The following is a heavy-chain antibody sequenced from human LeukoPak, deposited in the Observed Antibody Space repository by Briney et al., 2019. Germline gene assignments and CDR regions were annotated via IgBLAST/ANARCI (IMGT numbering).Heavy chain of an antibody. CDR3: ARDTGMATIKHFDY. D-gene: IGHD5-24*01. CDR1: GGTFSSYA. Sequence: SVKVSCKASGGTFSSYAISWVRQAPGQGLEWMGRIIPIFGIANYAQKFQGRVTITADKSTSKAYMELSSLRSEDTAVYYCARDTGMATIKHFDYWGQGTLVTVSS. V-gene: IGHV1-69*04. CDR2: IIPIFGIA. J-gene: IGHJ4*02.